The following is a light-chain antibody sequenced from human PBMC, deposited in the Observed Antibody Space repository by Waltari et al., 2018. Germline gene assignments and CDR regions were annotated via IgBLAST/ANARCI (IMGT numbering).Light chain of an antibody. Sequence: DIVVTQSPLSLPVTPGEPASISCRSSQRLLHRNGNTYLDWYLQKPGQSPQLLIYLGSNRAAGVPDRFSGSGSGTDFTLRISRVEAEDVGVYYCMQSLQTLWTFGPGTKVEIK. CDR2: LGS. J-gene: IGKJ1*01. CDR1: QRLLHRNGNTY. V-gene: IGKV2-28*01. CDR3: MQSLQTLWT.